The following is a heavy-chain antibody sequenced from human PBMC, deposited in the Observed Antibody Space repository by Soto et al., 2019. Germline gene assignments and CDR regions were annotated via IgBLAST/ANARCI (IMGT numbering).Heavy chain of an antibody. V-gene: IGHV3-33*01. CDR2: IWYDGSNK. Sequence: PGGSLRLSCAASGFTFSSYGMHWVRQAPGKGLEWVAVIWYDGSNKYYADSVKGRFTISRDNSKNTLYLQMNSLRAEDTAVYYCARVPYYYYYGMDVWGQGTTVTVSS. CDR3: ARVPYYYYYGMDV. CDR1: GFTFSSYG. J-gene: IGHJ6*02.